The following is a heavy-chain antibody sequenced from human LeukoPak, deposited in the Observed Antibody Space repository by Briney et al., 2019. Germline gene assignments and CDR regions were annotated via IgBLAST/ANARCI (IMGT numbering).Heavy chain of an antibody. V-gene: IGHV1-69*04. CDR3: ARSGEPSRYYYGMDV. D-gene: IGHD3-10*01. J-gene: IGHJ6*02. CDR1: GGTFSSYA. Sequence: SVKVSCKASGGTFSSYAISWVRQAPGQGLEWMGRIIPIFGIANYAQKFQGRVTITADKSTSTAYMELSSLRSEDTAVYYCARSGEPSRYYYGMDVWGQGTTVTVSS. CDR2: IIPIFGIA.